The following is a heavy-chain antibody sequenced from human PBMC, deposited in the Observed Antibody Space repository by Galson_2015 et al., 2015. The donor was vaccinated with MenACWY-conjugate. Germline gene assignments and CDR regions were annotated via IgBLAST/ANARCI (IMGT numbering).Heavy chain of an antibody. D-gene: IGHD6-13*01. V-gene: IGHV1-69*13. Sequence: SVKVSCKASGGTFSSYAISWVRQAPGQGLEWMGGIIPIFGTANYAQKFQGRVTITADESTSTAYMELSSLRSEDTAVYYCARDRYEYSSSWYGWYFDLWGRGTLVTVSS. CDR3: ARDRYEYSSSWYGWYFDL. J-gene: IGHJ2*01. CDR1: GGTFSSYA. CDR2: IIPIFGTA.